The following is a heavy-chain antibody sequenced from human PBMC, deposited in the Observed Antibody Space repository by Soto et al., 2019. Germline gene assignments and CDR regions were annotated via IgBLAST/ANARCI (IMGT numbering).Heavy chain of an antibody. Sequence: ASVKVSCKASGYTFTSYYMHWVRQAPGQGLEWMGIINPSGGSTSYAQKFQGRVTMTRDTSTSTVYMELSSLRSEDTAVYYCARVKLGYSGRYYHDNWGEGALFTVFS. V-gene: IGHV1-46*01. CDR3: ARVKLGYSGRYYHDN. CDR2: INPSGGST. D-gene: IGHD1-26*01. CDR1: GYTFTSYY. J-gene: IGHJ4*02.